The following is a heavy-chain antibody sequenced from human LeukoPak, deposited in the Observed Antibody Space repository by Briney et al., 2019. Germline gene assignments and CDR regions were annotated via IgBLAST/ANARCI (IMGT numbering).Heavy chain of an antibody. D-gene: IGHD1-26*01. CDR2: ISNNFYI. J-gene: IGHJ4*02. Sequence: PGGSLRLSCAASGFTFSSYSMNWVRQAPGKGLEWVSSISNNFYIYYADSLKGRFTISRDNSKNTLYLQMISLRGDDTAVYYCAKATYSGSFPYFDYWGQGTLVTVSS. V-gene: IGHV3-21*04. CDR3: AKATYSGSFPYFDY. CDR1: GFTFSSYS.